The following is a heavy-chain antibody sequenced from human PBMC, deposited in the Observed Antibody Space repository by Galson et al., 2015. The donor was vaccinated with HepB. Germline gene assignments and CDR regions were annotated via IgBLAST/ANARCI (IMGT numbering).Heavy chain of an antibody. D-gene: IGHD2-8*01. Sequence: SVKVSCKASGYSFTTYAIHWLRQAPGQRLEWMGWIDAGHDDTKYSQKFQGRVTITRDTSASTAYMELSSLRSEDTAVYYCASTLPCTDAVCWSYYYYYYGMDVWGQGTTVTVSS. CDR2: IDAGHDDT. CDR1: GYSFTTYA. V-gene: IGHV1-3*01. J-gene: IGHJ6*02. CDR3: ASTLPCTDAVCWSYYYYYYGMDV.